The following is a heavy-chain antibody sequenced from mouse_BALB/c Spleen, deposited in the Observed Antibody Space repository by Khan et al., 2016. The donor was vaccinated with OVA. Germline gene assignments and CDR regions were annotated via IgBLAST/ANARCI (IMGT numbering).Heavy chain of an antibody. V-gene: IGHV5-6*01. J-gene: IGHJ3*01. Sequence: EVELVESGGDLVEPGGSLKLSCAASGFTFSSYSMSWVRQTPDKRLEWVATISSGGDYTYYPDIVKGRFTISRDNATNTMYLQMSSLKSEDIAMYYCASHLTGSFAYWGQGTLVAVSA. CDR2: ISSGGDYT. CDR3: ASHLTGSFAY. D-gene: IGHD4-1*01. CDR1: GFTFSSYS.